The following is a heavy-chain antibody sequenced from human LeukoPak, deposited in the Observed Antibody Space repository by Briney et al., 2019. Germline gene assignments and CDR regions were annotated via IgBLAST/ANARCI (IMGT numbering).Heavy chain of an antibody. D-gene: IGHD3-3*01. CDR1: GGSFSGYY. Sequence: SETLSLTCAVYGGSFSGYYWSWIRLPPGKGLEWIGEINHSGSTNYNPSLKSRVTISADTSKNQFSLKLTSLTAADTAVYYCARGTYNYYDFCSGYASYYYYYMDVWGTGTTVTVSS. CDR3: ARGTYNYYDFCSGYASYYYYYMDV. V-gene: IGHV4-34*01. CDR2: INHSGST. J-gene: IGHJ6*03.